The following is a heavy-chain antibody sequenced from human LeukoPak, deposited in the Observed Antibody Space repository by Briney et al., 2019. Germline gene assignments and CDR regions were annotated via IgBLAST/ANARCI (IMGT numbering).Heavy chain of an antibody. J-gene: IGHJ3*02. CDR1: GYSISSGYY. CDR2: IYNSGST. CDR3: ARGFVGVGSGWYRGDAFDI. V-gene: IGHV4-38-2*02. Sequence: SETLSLTCTVSGYSISSGYYWGWIRQPPGKGLEWIGSIYNSGSTYYNPSLKSRVTISVDTSKNQFSLKLSSVTAADTAVYYCARGFVGVGSGWYRGDAFDIWGQGTMVTVSS. D-gene: IGHD6-19*01.